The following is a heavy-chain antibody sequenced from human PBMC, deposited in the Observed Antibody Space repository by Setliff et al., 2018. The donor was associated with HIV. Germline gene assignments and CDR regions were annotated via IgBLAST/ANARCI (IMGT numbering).Heavy chain of an antibody. CDR1: GGSIDNYY. CDR3: ARDRGSGWYGYFQQ. CDR2: MCHTENGVTT. V-gene: IGHV4-59*01. Sequence: PSETLSLTCIVSGGSIDNYYWNWVRQSPGKGPEWIGNMCHTENGVTTNQNPSLKSRIVMYLDRAENEFSLSLFSATTAVTAVYYCARDRGSGWYGYFQQWGQGSQVTVSS. D-gene: IGHD6-19*01. J-gene: IGHJ1*01.